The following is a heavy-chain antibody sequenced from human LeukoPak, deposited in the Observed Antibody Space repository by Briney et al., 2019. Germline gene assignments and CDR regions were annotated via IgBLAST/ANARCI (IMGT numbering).Heavy chain of an antibody. CDR2: MHHSGTT. D-gene: IGHD6-13*01. V-gene: IGHV4-59*01. J-gene: IGHJ4*02. Sequence: SETLSLTCTVSGASISGYFWTWVRQPPGAGLERIGYMHHSGTTNYNPSLKSRVTISVDTSKNQFSLHLSSVTAADTAVYYCARGVGVAGGTLLSRFDYWGQGTLVTVSS. CDR3: ARGVGVAGGTLLSRFDY. CDR1: GASISGYF.